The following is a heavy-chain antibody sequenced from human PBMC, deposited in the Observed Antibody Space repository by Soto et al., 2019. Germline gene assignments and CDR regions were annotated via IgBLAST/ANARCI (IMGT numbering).Heavy chain of an antibody. CDR1: GFPFSSYL. CDR3: AREYYGLLTGYYTDY. J-gene: IGHJ4*02. V-gene: IGHV3-74*01. CDR2: ISGDGVTT. Sequence: EVQLVESGGDLVQRGGALRLPCAASGFPFSSYLMHWVRHTPGKGLDWVARISGDGVTTYYADSVTGRFTVSRDNAKNTLSLQISGLRAEDTAVYYCAREYYGLLTGYYTDYWGQGTLVSVSS. D-gene: IGHD3-9*01.